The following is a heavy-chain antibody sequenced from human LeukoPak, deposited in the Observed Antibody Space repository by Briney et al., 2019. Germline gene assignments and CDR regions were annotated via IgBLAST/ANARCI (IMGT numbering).Heavy chain of an antibody. CDR3: ALSLYGYYNGWPY. D-gene: IGHD6-19*01. V-gene: IGHV3-23*01. J-gene: IGHJ4*02. CDR2: ISGSGDNT. Sequence: GGSLRLSCAASDFTVSSNYVNWVRQAPGKGLEWVSAISGSGDNTYYADSVRGHFTISRDNSKNTLYLQMNSLRAEDTAIYYCALSLYGYYNGWPYWGQGTLVTVSS. CDR1: DFTVSSNY.